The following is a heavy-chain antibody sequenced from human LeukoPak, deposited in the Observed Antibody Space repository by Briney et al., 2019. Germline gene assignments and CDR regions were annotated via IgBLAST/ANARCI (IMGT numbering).Heavy chain of an antibody. CDR1: GFTFSSYA. CDR3: ARDRGAVNYDSSGYYYARGAYFDY. D-gene: IGHD3-22*01. V-gene: IGHV3-30-3*01. Sequence: PGGSLRLSCAAPGFTFSSYAMHWVRQAPGKGLEWVAVISYDGSNKYYADSVKGRFTISRDNSKSTLYLQMNSLRAEDTAVYYCARDRGAVNYDSSGYYYARGAYFDYWGQGTLVTVSS. J-gene: IGHJ4*02. CDR2: ISYDGSNK.